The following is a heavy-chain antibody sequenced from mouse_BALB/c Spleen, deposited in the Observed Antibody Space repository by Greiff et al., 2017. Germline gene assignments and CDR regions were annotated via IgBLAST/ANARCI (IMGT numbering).Heavy chain of an antibody. D-gene: IGHD2-1*01. CDR3: ARRRGNYDFDV. Sequence: VQLQESGPGLVAPSQSLSITCTVSGFSLTGYGVNWVRQPPGKGLEWLGMIWGDGSTDYNSALKSRLSISKDNSKSQVFLKMNSLQTDDTARYYCARRRGNYDFDVWGAGTTVTVSS. J-gene: IGHJ1*01. CDR2: IWGDGST. CDR1: GFSLTGYG. V-gene: IGHV2-6-7*02.